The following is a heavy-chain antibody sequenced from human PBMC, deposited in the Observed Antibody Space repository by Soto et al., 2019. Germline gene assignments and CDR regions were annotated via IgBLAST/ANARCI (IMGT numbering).Heavy chain of an antibody. J-gene: IGHJ6*02. CDR2: ISGYNGNT. CDR3: SRFIMVGGWFDPNYYHGMDV. CDR1: GYTFSNYG. D-gene: IGHD6-19*01. V-gene: IGHV1-18*01. Sequence: EASVKVSCKTSGYTFSNYGINWVRQAPGQGLEWMGWISGYNGNTNYAQTVQGRVTMTTDTSTGTVYMELRSLKSDDTAIYYCSRFIMVGGWFDPNYYHGMDVWG.